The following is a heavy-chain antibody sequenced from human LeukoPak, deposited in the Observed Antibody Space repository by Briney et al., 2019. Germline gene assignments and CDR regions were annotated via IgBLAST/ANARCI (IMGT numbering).Heavy chain of an antibody. CDR3: ATGNGDDFDI. CDR2: IKSDGSST. J-gene: IGHJ3*02. V-gene: IGHV3-74*01. D-gene: IGHD2-8*01. Sequence: GGSLRLSCGASGFPFSSYRVHCVRRAPGKARVWVLSIKSDGSSTSYADSVKGRLTIYRENARNTLYLQMNSLRAEDTAVYYCATGNGDDFDIWGQGTMVTVSA. CDR1: GFPFSSYR.